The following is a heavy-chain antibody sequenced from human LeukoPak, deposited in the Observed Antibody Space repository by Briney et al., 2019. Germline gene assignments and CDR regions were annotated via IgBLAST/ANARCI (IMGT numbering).Heavy chain of an antibody. V-gene: IGHV4-30-4*01. J-gene: IGHJ6*03. D-gene: IGHD2-15*01. CDR2: IYYTGTT. Sequence: SETLSLTCTVSGGSISGGNSYWSWISQPPGKGLEWIGSIYYTGTTYYNPSLKSRVSISVDTSKNQFSLKLSSVTAADTVVYYCARGGGRTHPIHMDVWGKGTTVTVSS. CDR1: GGSISGGNSY. CDR3: ARGGGRTHPIHMDV.